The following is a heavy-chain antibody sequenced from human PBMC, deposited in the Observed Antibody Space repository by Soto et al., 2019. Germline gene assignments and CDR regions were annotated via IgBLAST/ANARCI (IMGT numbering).Heavy chain of an antibody. CDR1: GYTLTELS. V-gene: IGHV1-24*01. D-gene: IGHD3-10*01. CDR2: FDLENGET. CDR3: AIEVRRSNQFDH. J-gene: IGHJ4*02. Sequence: VASVKVSCKVSGYTLTELSIHWVRQAPGEGLEWMGGFDLENGETIYAQRFQGRVTMTEESSADTPYMELSSLRSEDTAVYYRAIEVRRSNQFDHWGQGTMVTVSS.